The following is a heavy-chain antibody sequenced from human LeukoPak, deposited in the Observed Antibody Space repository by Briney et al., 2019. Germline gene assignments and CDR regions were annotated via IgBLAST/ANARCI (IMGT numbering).Heavy chain of an antibody. D-gene: IGHD3-3*01. V-gene: IGHV3-48*02. J-gene: IGHJ6*02. CDR1: GFTFSSYS. Sequence: PGGSLRLSCAASGFTFSSYSLNWVRQAPGKGLEWVSYISSSSSTIYYADSVKGRFTISRDNAKNSLYLQMNSLRDEDTAVYYCARMMLGTDYDFWSGYYPNNYYYYGMDVWGQGTTVTVSS. CDR2: ISSSSSTI. CDR3: ARMMLGTDYDFWSGYYPNNYYYYGMDV.